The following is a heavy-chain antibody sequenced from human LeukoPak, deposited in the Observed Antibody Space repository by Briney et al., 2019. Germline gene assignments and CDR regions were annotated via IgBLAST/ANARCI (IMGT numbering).Heavy chain of an antibody. J-gene: IGHJ4*02. Sequence: GASVKVSCKTSGYTFISYYIHWVRQAPGQGLEWMGIINPNGGNTNYAQKFQGRVTMTRDTSTSTVYMELSSLRSEDTAIYYCARGDAVDYYDSGGPSFFDYWGQGTLVTVSS. CDR1: GYTFISYY. D-gene: IGHD3-22*01. CDR3: ARGDAVDYYDSGGPSFFDY. V-gene: IGHV1-46*01. CDR2: INPNGGNT.